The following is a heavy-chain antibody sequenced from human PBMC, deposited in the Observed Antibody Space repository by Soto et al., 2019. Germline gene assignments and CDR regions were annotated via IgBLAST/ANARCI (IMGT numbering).Heavy chain of an antibody. CDR2: IRPDGSED. CDR1: GFNSSLYW. Sequence: PGGSLRLSCEASGFNSSLYWMTWFRQAPGKGLEWVASIRPDGSEDFYLDSVKGRFTISRDNDNNSLFLQMNSLRGEDTAVYYCARERIRVVAATITHYYGMDVWGQGTTVTVSS. J-gene: IGHJ6*02. D-gene: IGHD2-2*01. CDR3: ARERIRVVAATITHYYGMDV. V-gene: IGHV3-7*03.